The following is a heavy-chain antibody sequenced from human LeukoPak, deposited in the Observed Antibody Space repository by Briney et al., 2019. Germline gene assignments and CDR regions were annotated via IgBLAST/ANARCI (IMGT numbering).Heavy chain of an antibody. V-gene: IGHV1-2*02. CDR2: INPNSGGT. CDR1: GYTFTGYY. Sequence: VASVKVSCKTSGYTFTGYYIHWVRQASGQGLEWVAWINPNSGGTKYSQQFQGRVTMTTDTSTSTAYMELRSLRSDDTAVYYCATEVFGLYGGNSGGSWGQGTLVTVSS. CDR3: ATEVFGLYGGNSGGS. D-gene: IGHD4-23*01. J-gene: IGHJ5*02.